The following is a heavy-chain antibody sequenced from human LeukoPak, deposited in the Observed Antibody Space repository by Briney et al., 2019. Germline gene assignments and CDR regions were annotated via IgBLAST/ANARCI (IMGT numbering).Heavy chain of an antibody. Sequence: GGSLRLSCAASGFTFSSYAMSWVRQAPGKGLEWVAFIRFRGSMEYYADSVKGRFTISGDNSKNSLYLQMNRVRPEDTAVYYCAKSRAPSADPDAFDVWGQGTMVTVSS. CDR1: GFTFSSYA. CDR2: IRFRGSME. CDR3: AKSRAPSADPDAFDV. V-gene: IGHV3-30*02. J-gene: IGHJ3*01.